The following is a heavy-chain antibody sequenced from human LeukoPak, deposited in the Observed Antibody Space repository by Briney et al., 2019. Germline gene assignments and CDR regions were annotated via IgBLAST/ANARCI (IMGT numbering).Heavy chain of an antibody. D-gene: IGHD6-19*01. CDR1: GYTFTSYD. J-gene: IGHJ5*02. V-gene: IGHV1-8*03. CDR3: ARSYRSGWSNWFDP. CDR2: MNPNSGNT. Sequence: ASVKVSCKASGYTFTSYDINWVRQATGQGLEWMGWMNPNSGNTGYAQKFQGRVTITRNTSISTAYMELSSLRSEDTAVYYCARSYRSGWSNWFDPWGQGTLVTVSS.